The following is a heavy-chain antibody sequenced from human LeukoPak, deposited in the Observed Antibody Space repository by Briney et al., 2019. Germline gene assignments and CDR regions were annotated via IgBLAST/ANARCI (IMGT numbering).Heavy chain of an antibody. J-gene: IGHJ6*02. CDR2: IKQDGSEK. V-gene: IGHV3-7*01. CDR3: ARALIAAAGTGYYYYYGMDV. CDR1: GFTFSDYY. D-gene: IGHD6-13*01. Sequence: GGSLRLSCAASGFTFSDYYMSWVRQAPGKGLEWVANIKQDGSEKYYVDSVKGRFTISRDNAKNSLYLQMNSLRAEDTAVYYCARALIAAAGTGYYYYYGMDVWGQGTTVTVSS.